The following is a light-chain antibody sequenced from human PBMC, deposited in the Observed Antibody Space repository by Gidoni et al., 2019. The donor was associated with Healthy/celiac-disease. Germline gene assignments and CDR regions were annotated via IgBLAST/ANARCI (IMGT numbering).Light chain of an antibody. V-gene: IGLV3-1*01. CDR3: QAWDSSTEV. J-gene: IGLJ2*01. CDR2: QDS. CDR1: KSGDNY. Sequence: SYELTQPPSVSVPPGQTASITCSGDKSGDNYACGSQPKPGQSPVLVIYQDSKRPSGIPERFSGSNSGNTATLTISGTQAMDEADYYCQAWDSSTEVFGGGTKLTVL.